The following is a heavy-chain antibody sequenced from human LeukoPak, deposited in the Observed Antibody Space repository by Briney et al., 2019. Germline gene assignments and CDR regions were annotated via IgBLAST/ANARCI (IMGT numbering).Heavy chain of an antibody. V-gene: IGHV4-59*01. J-gene: IGHJ6*03. Sequence: SETLSLTCTVSGGSISSYYWSWIRQPPGKGLEWIGYIYYSGSTNYNPSLKSRVTISVDTSKNQFSLKLSSVTAADTAVYYCARVAGPIHYYYYYYMDVWGKGPRSPSP. D-gene: IGHD6-19*01. CDR1: GGSISSYY. CDR3: ARVAGPIHYYYYYYMDV. CDR2: IYYSGST.